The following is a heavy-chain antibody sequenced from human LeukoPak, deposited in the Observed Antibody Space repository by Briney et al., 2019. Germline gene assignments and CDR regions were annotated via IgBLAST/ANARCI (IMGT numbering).Heavy chain of an antibody. CDR1: GGSMSSYY. D-gene: IGHD3-10*01. CDR3: ARLGGSGSYYDY. Sequence: SETLSLTCSVSGGSMSSYYWSWIRQSPGKGLEWIGYIYHSGSTDYNSSLKSRVTISEDTSKKQFSLKVSSVTAADTAVYYCARLGGSGSYYDYWGQGTLVTVSS. V-gene: IGHV4-59*01. J-gene: IGHJ4*02. CDR2: IYHSGST.